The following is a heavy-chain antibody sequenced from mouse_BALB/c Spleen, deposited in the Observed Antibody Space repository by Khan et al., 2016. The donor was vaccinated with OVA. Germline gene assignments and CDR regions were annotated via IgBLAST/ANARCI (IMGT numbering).Heavy chain of an antibody. CDR2: ITNGGSYT. D-gene: IGHD2-2*01. J-gene: IGHJ3*01. CDR3: ARRGYDEAWFAY. Sequence: EVELVESGGDLVKPGGSLKLSCAASGFTFSNYGMSWVRQTQDKRLEWVATITNGGSYTYYPDSVKGRFTISSDNAKNTLYLQMSSLKSEDTVMYYCARRGYDEAWFAYWGQRTLVTVSA. V-gene: IGHV5-6*01. CDR1: GFTFSNYG.